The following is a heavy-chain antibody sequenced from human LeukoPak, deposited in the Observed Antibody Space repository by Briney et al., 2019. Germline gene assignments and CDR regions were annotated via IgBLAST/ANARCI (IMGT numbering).Heavy chain of an antibody. J-gene: IGHJ1*01. Sequence: GGSLRLSCAPSGFTFSSYWMRCVCQAPGKGLEGVSNILQEGCEKYCMVSVKGRFTISREHAKNSLSLQIQSLSSEDRAVYYCASLVGATPDWGQGTLVTVSS. CDR3: ASLVGATPD. V-gene: IGHV3-7*01. CDR1: GFTFSSYW. D-gene: IGHD1-26*01. CDR2: ILQEGCEK.